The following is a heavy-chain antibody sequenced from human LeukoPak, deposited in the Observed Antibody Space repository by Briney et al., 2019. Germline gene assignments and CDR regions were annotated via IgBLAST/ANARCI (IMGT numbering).Heavy chain of an antibody. CDR3: ASPPPGYSGYD. CDR1: GFTFSSYA. J-gene: IGHJ4*02. V-gene: IGHV3-30*04. Sequence: GRSLRHSSAASGFTFSSYAMHWVRQAPPKGLEGVAVISYDGSNKYYADSVKGRFTISRDNSKNTLYLQMNSLRAEDTAVYYCASPPPGYSGYDWGQGTLVTVSS. CDR2: ISYDGSNK. D-gene: IGHD5-12*01.